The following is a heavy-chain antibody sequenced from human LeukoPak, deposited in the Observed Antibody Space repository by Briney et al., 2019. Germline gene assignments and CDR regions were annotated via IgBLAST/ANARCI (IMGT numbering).Heavy chain of an antibody. CDR1: GGSISSGDYY. D-gene: IGHD6-13*01. Sequence: SETLSLTCTVSGGSISSGDYYWSWIRQPPVKGLEWIGYIYYSGSTYYNPSLKSRVTISVDTSKNQFSLKLSSVTAADTAVYYCARYSSSWSEHFQHWGQGTLVTVSS. V-gene: IGHV4-30-4*02. CDR3: ARYSSSWSEHFQH. CDR2: IYYSGST. J-gene: IGHJ1*01.